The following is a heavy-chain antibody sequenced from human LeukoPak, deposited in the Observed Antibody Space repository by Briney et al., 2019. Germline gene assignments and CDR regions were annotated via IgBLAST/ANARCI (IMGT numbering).Heavy chain of an antibody. CDR1: GGSISSYY. D-gene: IGHD6-13*01. CDR3: ARVLSSWPYYYYYMDV. CDR2: IYYSGST. Sequence: PSETLSLTCTVSGGSISSYYWSWIRLPPAKGLEWMGYIYYSGSTNYNPSLKSRVTISVDTSKNQFSLKLSSVTAADTAVYYCARVLSSWPYYYYYMDVWGKGTTVTVSS. J-gene: IGHJ6*03. V-gene: IGHV4-59*01.